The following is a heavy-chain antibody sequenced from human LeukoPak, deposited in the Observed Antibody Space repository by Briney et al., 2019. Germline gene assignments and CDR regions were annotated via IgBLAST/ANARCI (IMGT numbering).Heavy chain of an antibody. J-gene: IGHJ4*02. CDR3: ARGIGGYNYGNFDY. CDR2: MNTNSGNT. Sequence: GASVKVSCKASKYTCTSYDINWVRQATGQGLERMGWMNTNSGNTGYAQKFQGRVPMTRNTSISTAYMELSSLRSEDTAVYYCARGIGGYNYGNFDYWGQGTLVTVSS. V-gene: IGHV1-8*01. CDR1: KYTCTSYD. D-gene: IGHD5-18*01.